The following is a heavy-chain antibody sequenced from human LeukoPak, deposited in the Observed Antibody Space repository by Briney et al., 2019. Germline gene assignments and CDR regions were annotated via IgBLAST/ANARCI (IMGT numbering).Heavy chain of an antibody. D-gene: IGHD3-9*01. CDR1: GGSFSGYY. V-gene: IGHV4-34*01. CDR2: INHSGST. CDR3: ARVKRYFDWFPFDY. J-gene: IGHJ4*02. Sequence: SETLSLTCAVYGGSFSGYYWSWIRQPPGKGLEWIGEINHSGSTNYNPSLKSRVTISVDTSKNQFSLKLSSVTAADTSASYGARVKRYFDWFPFDYWGQGTLVTVSS.